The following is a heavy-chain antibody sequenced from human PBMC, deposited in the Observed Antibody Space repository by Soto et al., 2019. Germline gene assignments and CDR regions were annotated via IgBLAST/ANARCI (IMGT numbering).Heavy chain of an antibody. D-gene: IGHD3-16*01. Sequence: SVKVSCKVSGGTFSSHAISWVRQAPGQGLEWMGGIIPFFKATSFARKFQGRVTITADDSTSTAYMDLYSLGSEDTAVYYCARDVPLNYYDGTFSYYAMDVWGQGTTVTVS. CDR3: ARDVPLNYYDGTFSYYAMDV. J-gene: IGHJ6*02. V-gene: IGHV1-69*13. CDR2: IIPFFKAT. CDR1: GGTFSSHA.